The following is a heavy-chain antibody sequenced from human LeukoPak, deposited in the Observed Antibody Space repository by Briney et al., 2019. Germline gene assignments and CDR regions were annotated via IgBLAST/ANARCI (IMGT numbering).Heavy chain of an antibody. CDR2: INSRGSTI. J-gene: IGHJ4*02. V-gene: IGHV3-11*04. CDR1: AFTFSDYY. D-gene: IGHD3-16*02. Sequence: GGSLRLSCAASAFTFSDYYMSWIRQAPGKGLEWLSYINSRGSTILYADSVRGRFTISRDNAKNSLYLEMNSLRAEDTAVYYCAKGGSYRSQPYFDYWGQGTPVTVSS. CDR3: AKGGSYRSQPYFDY.